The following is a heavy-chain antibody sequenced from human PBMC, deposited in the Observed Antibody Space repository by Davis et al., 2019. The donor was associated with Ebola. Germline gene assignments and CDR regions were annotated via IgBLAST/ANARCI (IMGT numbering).Heavy chain of an antibody. CDR1: GYTFTSYG. CDR3: ARDQGAAGMKGPYYFDY. J-gene: IGHJ4*02. V-gene: IGHV1-18*01. CDR2: ISAYNGNT. Sequence: AASEKVSCKASGYTFTSYGISWVRQAPGQGLEWMGWISAYNGNTNYAQKLQGRVTMTTDTSTSTAYMDLRSLRSDDTAVYYCARDQGAAGMKGPYYFDYWGQGTLVTVSS. D-gene: IGHD6-13*01.